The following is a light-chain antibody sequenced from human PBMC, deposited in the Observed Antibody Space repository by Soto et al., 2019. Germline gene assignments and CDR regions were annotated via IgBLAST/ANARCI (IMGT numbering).Light chain of an antibody. V-gene: IGKV1-8*01. J-gene: IGKJ4*01. CDR1: QGISRY. CDR3: QQYYSYPPT. CDR2: AAS. Sequence: AIRMTQSPSSFSASTGDRVTITCRASQGISRYLAWYQQKPGKAPKLLIYAASTLQSGVPSRFSGSGSGTDFTLTISCLQSQDFATYYCQQYYSYPPTFGGGTKVEIK.